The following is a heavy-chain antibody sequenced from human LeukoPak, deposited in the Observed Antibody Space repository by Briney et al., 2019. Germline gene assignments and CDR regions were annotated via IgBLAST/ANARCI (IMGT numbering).Heavy chain of an antibody. D-gene: IGHD2-8*01. CDR1: GFTFSSYA. J-gene: IGHJ4*02. CDR3: ARDISLIY. V-gene: IGHV3-30-3*01. Sequence: AGGSLRLSCAASGFTFSSYAMHWVRQAPGKGLEWVAVISYDGSNKYYADSVKGRFTISRDNAKNSLYLQMNSLRAEDTAMYYCARDISLIYWGQGTLVTVSS. CDR2: ISYDGSNK.